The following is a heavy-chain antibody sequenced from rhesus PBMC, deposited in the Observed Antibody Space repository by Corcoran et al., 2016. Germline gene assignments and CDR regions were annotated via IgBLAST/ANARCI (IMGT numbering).Heavy chain of an antibody. V-gene: IGHV2-95*01. CDR2: IYWNDLE. CDR1: GFSISTSGPG. D-gene: IGHD6-25*01. CDR3: SRIVGGSWTDYFDY. Sequence: QVTLKESGPALVQPPQTLTLTCTFSGFSISTSGPGVGWIRQPPGKALEWLASIYWNDLEYYTTSQKSRLTIAKDTSRNQVILTMTNMDPVDTATYHCSRIVGGSWTDYFDYWGQGVLVTVSS. J-gene: IGHJ4*01.